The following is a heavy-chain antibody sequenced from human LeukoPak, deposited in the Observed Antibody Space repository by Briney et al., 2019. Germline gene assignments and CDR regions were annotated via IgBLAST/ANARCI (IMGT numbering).Heavy chain of an antibody. J-gene: IGHJ4*02. V-gene: IGHV3-74*01. Sequence: QSGGPLRLSCAASEFPFSSHWMYWVRQAPGKGLVWVARLSGDGSTTRHADSVKGRFTISRDNAKSTLYLQMDSLRVEDTALYYCARGIASSRSVAIDLWGRGTLVVVSS. D-gene: IGHD6-13*01. CDR1: EFPFSSHW. CDR2: LSGDGSTT. CDR3: ARGIASSRSVAIDL.